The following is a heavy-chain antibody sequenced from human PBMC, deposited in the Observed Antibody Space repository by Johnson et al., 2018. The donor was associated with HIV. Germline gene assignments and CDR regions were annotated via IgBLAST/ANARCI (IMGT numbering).Heavy chain of an antibody. J-gene: IGHJ3*02. CDR1: GFTVSSNY. Sequence: VQLVESEGGLVQPGGSLRLSCAASGFTVSSNYMSWVRQAPGKGLEWVSVIYSGGGTYYEDSVKGRFTISRDNSKNTLYLQMNSLRPQDTAVYYCARTRQGAFDIWGQGTMVTVSS. V-gene: IGHV3-66*02. CDR3: ARTRQGAFDI. CDR2: IYSGGGT.